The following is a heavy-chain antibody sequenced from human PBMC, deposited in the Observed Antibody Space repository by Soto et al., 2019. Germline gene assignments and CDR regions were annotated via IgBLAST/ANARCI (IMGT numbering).Heavy chain of an antibody. CDR2: INHSGST. D-gene: IGHD2-2*01. V-gene: IGHV4-34*01. Sequence: SLSCAVYGGSFSGYYWSWIRQPPGKGLEWIGEINHSGSTNYNPSLKSRVTISVDTSKNQFSLKLSSVTAADTAVYYCARDHLLGYCSSTSCYYYYYYGMDVWGQGTTVTVSS. CDR1: GGSFSGYY. J-gene: IGHJ6*02. CDR3: ARDHLLGYCSSTSCYYYYYYGMDV.